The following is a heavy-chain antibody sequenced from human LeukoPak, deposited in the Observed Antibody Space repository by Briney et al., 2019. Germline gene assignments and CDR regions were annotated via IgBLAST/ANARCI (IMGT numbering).Heavy chain of an antibody. CDR3: ARVHGVYYYGMDV. D-gene: IGHD4-17*01. V-gene: IGHV3-48*03. CDR1: GFTFSSYE. Sequence: GGSLRLSCAASGFTFSSYEMNWVRQAPGKGLEWVSYISSSGSTIHYADSVKGRFTISRDNAKNSLYLQMNSLRAEDTAVYYCARVHGVYYYGMDVWGQGTTVTVSS. J-gene: IGHJ6*02. CDR2: ISSSGSTI.